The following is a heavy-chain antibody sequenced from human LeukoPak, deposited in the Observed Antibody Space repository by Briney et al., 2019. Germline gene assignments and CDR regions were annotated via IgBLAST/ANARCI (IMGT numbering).Heavy chain of an antibody. CDR3: ARLFYDSSGYYSLGFDY. D-gene: IGHD3-22*01. Sequence: ASVKVSCKASGYTFTGYYMHWVRQAPGQGLEWMGWINPHSGGTNYAQKIQGRVTMTRDTSISTAYMELSRLRSDDTAVYYCARLFYDSSGYYSLGFDYWGQGTLVTVSS. J-gene: IGHJ4*02. CDR2: INPHSGGT. CDR1: GYTFTGYY. V-gene: IGHV1-2*02.